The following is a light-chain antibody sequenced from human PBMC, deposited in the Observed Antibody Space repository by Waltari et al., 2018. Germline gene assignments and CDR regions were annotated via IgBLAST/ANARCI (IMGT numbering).Light chain of an antibody. CDR3: CSYAGSRAFV. Sequence: QSALTQPASVSGSPGQSISISCTGTSSDVGGYNLVSWYQHPPGKAPKLIIYEGPKRPSGISTRFSGSKSGNTASLTISGLQADDEADYYCCSYAGSRAFVFGTGTKVTVV. CDR1: SSDVGGYNL. CDR2: EGP. J-gene: IGLJ1*01. V-gene: IGLV2-23*01.